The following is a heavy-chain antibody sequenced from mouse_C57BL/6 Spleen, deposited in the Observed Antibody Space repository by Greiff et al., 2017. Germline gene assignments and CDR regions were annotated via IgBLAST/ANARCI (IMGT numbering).Heavy chain of an antibody. CDR2: ISYSGST. Sequence: EVQLVESGPGMVKPSQSLSLTCTVTGYSITSGYDWHWIRHFPGNKLEWMGYISYSGSTNYNPSLKSRISITHDTSKNHFFLKLNSVTTEDTATYYCARGGSSSYAMDYWGQGTSVTVSS. D-gene: IGHD1-1*01. CDR3: ARGGSSSYAMDY. CDR1: GYSITSGYD. J-gene: IGHJ4*01. V-gene: IGHV3-1*01.